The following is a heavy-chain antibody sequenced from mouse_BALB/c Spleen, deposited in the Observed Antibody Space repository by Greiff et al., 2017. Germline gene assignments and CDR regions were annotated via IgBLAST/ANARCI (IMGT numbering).Heavy chain of an antibody. CDR2: INPSTGYT. Sequence: QVQLQQSGAELAKPGASVKMSCKASGYTFTSYWMHWVKQRPGQGLEWIGYINPSTGYTEYNQKFKDKATLTADKSSSTAYMQLSSLTSEDSAVYFCARLRYRYDAMDYWGQGTSVTVSS. V-gene: IGHV1-7*01. CDR1: GYTFTSYW. D-gene: IGHD2-14*01. J-gene: IGHJ4*01. CDR3: ARLRYRYDAMDY.